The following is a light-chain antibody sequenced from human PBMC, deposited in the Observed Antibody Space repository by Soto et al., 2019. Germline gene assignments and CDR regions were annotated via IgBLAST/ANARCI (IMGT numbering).Light chain of an antibody. J-gene: IGLJ1*01. Sequence: QSALTQPASVSGSPGQSITISCTGTSSDIGSYNRVSWYQQHPGTAPKLMIYGVNGRPSGVPYRFSGSKSGNTASLTISGLQAEDEADYYCCSYTTTHTYVFGTGTKVTVL. CDR3: CSYTTTHTYV. V-gene: IGLV2-18*02. CDR2: GVN. CDR1: SSDIGSYNR.